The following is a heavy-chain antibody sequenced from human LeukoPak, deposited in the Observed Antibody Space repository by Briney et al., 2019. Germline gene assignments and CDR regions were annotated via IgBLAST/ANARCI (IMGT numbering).Heavy chain of an antibody. CDR1: GFTFSSYA. CDR2: ISGSGGIS. Sequence: GGSLRLSCAASGFTFSSYAMSWVRQAPGKGLEWVSGISGSGGISDYAESVKGRFTIFRDNSDRTLYLEMNSLRPEDTALYYCVKLNERLVRSPGDYWGQGTLVTVSS. D-gene: IGHD6-6*01. CDR3: VKLNERLVRSPGDY. J-gene: IGHJ4*02. V-gene: IGHV3-23*01.